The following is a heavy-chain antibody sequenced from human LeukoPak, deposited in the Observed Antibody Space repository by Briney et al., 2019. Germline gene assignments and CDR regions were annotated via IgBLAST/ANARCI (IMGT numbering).Heavy chain of an antibody. CDR2: ISWNSGSI. CDR3: AKGNDYYGSGSYMDV. D-gene: IGHD3-10*01. V-gene: IGHV3-9*03. CDR1: GFTFDDYA. J-gene: IGHJ6*03. Sequence: KSGRSLRLSCAASGFTFDDYAMHWVRQAPGKGLEWVSGISWNSGSIGYADSVKGRFTISRDNAKNSLYLQMNSLRAEDMALYYCAKGNDYYGSGSYMDVWGKGTTVTVSS.